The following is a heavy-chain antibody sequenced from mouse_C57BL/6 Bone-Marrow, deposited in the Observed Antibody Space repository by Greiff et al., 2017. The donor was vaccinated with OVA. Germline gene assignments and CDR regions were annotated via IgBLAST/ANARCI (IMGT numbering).Heavy chain of an antibody. J-gene: IGHJ2*01. CDR3: VGGPSNYVSDY. D-gene: IGHD2-5*01. Sequence: EVQGVESGGGLVQPKGSLKLSCAASGFSFNTYAMNWVRQAPGKGLEWVARIRSKSNNYATYYADSVKDRFTISRDDSESMLYLQMNNLKTEDTAMYYCVGGPSNYVSDYWGQGTTLTVSS. V-gene: IGHV10-1*01. CDR1: GFSFNTYA. CDR2: IRSKSNNYAT.